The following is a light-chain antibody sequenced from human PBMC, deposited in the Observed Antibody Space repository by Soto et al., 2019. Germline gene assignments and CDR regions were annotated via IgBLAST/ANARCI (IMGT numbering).Light chain of an antibody. CDR2: DAS. CDR1: QSVSSY. Sequence: EIVLTQSPATLSLSPGERATLSCRASQSVSSYLAWYQQKPDQAPRLLIYDASNRATGIPARFSGSGSGTDFTLTISSLEPEDFAVYYCQQRSNWPWTFGQGTRVEIE. J-gene: IGKJ1*01. V-gene: IGKV3-11*01. CDR3: QQRSNWPWT.